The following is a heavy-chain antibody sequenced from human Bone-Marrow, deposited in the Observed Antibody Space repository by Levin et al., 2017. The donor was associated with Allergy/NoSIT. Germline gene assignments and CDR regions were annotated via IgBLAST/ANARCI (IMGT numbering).Heavy chain of an antibody. CDR3: ARVVRQGGAVPAAY. CDR1: GYTFANYG. CDR2: ISAYSDNA. D-gene: IGHD2-21*01. V-gene: IGHV1-18*01. Sequence: GASVKVSCKASGYTFANYGMIWVRQAPGQGLEWMGWISAYSDNARYAEKFQGRVTMTTDTSTSTAHMEVRSLRSDDTAVYYCARVVRQGGAVPAAYWGQGTLVTVSS. J-gene: IGHJ4*02.